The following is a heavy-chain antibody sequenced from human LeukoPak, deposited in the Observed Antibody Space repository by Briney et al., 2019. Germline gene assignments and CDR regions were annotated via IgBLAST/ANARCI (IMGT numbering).Heavy chain of an antibody. Sequence: GGSLRLSCAASGFTISSYWMHWVRQAPGKGLVWVSRINSDGSTITYADSVKGRFTISRDNAKNTLYLQMNSLRAEDTAVYYCARGSYGGSGWVYWGQGTQVIVST. CDR2: INSDGSTI. CDR3: ARGSYGGSGWVY. CDR1: GFTISSYW. D-gene: IGHD5-12*01. V-gene: IGHV3-74*01. J-gene: IGHJ4*02.